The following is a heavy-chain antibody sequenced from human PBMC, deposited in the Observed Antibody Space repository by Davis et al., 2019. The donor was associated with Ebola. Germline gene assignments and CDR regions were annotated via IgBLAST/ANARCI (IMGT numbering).Heavy chain of an antibody. D-gene: IGHD2-15*01. CDR2: ISHSGTT. J-gene: IGHJ6*02. Sequence: PSETLSLTCAVSGGSISSFNWWSWVRQPPGKGLEWIGEISHSGTTNYNPSLRSRTSISADKSKNHFSLKLSSLTAADTAVYYCARKDIYYYYGLDVWGQGTTVTVSS. V-gene: IGHV4-4*02. CDR1: GGSISSFNW. CDR3: ARKDIYYYYGLDV.